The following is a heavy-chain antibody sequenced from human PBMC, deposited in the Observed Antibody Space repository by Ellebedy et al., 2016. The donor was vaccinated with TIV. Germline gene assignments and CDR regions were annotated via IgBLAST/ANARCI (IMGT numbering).Heavy chain of an antibody. V-gene: IGHV4-39*01. J-gene: IGHJ4*02. CDR1: GGPLSSSSYY. CDR2: VYYSGST. D-gene: IGHD1-26*01. Sequence: GSLRLXCTVSGGPLSSSSYYWAWIRQPPGWGLEWIGSVYYSGSTHYNPSLKSRLTISVDTSKSQFSLKLGSVTAADTAVYYCARGRGGTYSIPFDYWGLGTLVTVSS. CDR3: ARGRGGTYSIPFDY.